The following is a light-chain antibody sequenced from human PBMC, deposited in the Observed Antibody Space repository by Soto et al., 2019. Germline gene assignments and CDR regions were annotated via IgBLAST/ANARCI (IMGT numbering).Light chain of an antibody. CDR3: QQYNDWPLT. J-gene: IGKJ4*01. Sequence: EIVMTQSPATLSVSPGERATLSCRASQSVSSNLAWYQQKPGQAPSLLIYDISARATGIPTRFSGSGSGTEFTLTISSLKSEDFAVYYCQQYNDWPLTFGGGTKVDIK. V-gene: IGKV3D-15*01. CDR1: QSVSSN. CDR2: DIS.